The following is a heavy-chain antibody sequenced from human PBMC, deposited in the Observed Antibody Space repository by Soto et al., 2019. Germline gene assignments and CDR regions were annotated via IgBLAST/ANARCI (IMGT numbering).Heavy chain of an antibody. CDR1: GFTFSGSA. Sequence: EVQLVESGGGLVQPGESLKLYCAVSGFTFSGSAMHWVRQASGKGLEWVGRIRSKANNYATAYAASVKGRFTISRDDSKNTAYLQMNSLKSEDTAVYYCTRGYGDYVRDYWGQGTLVTVSS. CDR3: TRGYGDYVRDY. J-gene: IGHJ4*02. V-gene: IGHV3-73*01. D-gene: IGHD4-17*01. CDR2: IRSKANNYAT.